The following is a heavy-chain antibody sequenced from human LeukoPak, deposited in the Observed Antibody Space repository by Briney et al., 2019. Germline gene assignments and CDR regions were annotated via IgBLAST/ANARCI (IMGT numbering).Heavy chain of an antibody. CDR1: GYTLTELS. Sequence: GASVKVSCKVSGYTLTELSMHWVRQAPGQGLEWMGGIIPIFGTANYAQKFQGRVTITADESTSTAYMELSSLRSEDTAVYYCARGADYDFWSGSYWGQGTLVTVSS. CDR3: ARGADYDFWSGSY. J-gene: IGHJ4*02. D-gene: IGHD3-3*01. V-gene: IGHV1-69*13. CDR2: IIPIFGTA.